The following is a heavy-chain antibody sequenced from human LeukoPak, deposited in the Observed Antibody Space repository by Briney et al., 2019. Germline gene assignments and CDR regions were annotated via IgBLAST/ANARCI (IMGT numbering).Heavy chain of an antibody. CDR3: ARYGSWFDP. Sequence: ASVKVSCKASGYTFTDYYVHWVRQAPGQGLEWMGWINPNSGGTNYAQKFQGRVTMIRDTSITTAYMELSRLRSDDTAVYYCARYGSWFDPWGQGTLVTVSS. D-gene: IGHD4-17*01. J-gene: IGHJ5*02. CDR1: GYTFTDYY. V-gene: IGHV1-2*02. CDR2: INPNSGGT.